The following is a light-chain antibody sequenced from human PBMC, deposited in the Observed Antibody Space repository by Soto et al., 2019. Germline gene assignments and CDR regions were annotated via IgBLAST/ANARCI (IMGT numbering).Light chain of an antibody. CDR2: GAS. CDR3: QHYNNWPFT. J-gene: IGKJ2*01. Sequence: EIVMTQSAATLSVSPGERATLSCRASQSVSSNLAWYQQKPGQAPTLLIYGASARATGIPARFSGSGSGTEFTLTISSLQSEDFAVYYCQHYNNWPFTFGQGTKLERK. CDR1: QSVSSN. V-gene: IGKV3-15*01.